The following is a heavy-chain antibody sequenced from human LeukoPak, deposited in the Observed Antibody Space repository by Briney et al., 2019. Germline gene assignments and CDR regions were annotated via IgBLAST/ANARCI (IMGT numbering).Heavy chain of an antibody. D-gene: IGHD5-12*01. CDR3: PRDRSGIVATPGAFDI. V-gene: IGHV3-21*01. J-gene: IGHJ3*02. CDR1: GFTFSSYS. Sequence: GGSLRLSCAASGFTFSSYSMNWVRQAPGKGLEWVSSISSSGSYIYYADSVKGRFTISRDNAKNSLYLQMNSLRAEDTAVYYCPRDRSGIVATPGAFDIWGQGTMVTVSS. CDR2: ISSSGSYI.